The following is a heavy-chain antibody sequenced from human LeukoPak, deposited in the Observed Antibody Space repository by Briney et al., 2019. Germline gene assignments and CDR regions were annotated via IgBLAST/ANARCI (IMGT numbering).Heavy chain of an antibody. CDR3: ARETYFYDTSGLNLWYFDL. Sequence: ASVKVSCKASGYTFVSYGISWVRRAPGQGLEWMGWISPNTGTTYYEQKLQGRVTMTRDTSTSTAYMELRSLRSDDTAVYYCARETYFYDTSGLNLWYFDLWGRGTLVTVSP. CDR1: GYTFVSYG. V-gene: IGHV1-18*01. CDR2: ISPNTGTT. J-gene: IGHJ2*01. D-gene: IGHD3-22*01.